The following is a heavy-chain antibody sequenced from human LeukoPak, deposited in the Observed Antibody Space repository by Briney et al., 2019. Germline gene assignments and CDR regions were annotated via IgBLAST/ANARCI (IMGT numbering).Heavy chain of an antibody. Sequence: PGGSLRLSCAASGFTFRDYARKRVRQAPGKGLEWVSGINANGGSTYYADSVKGRFTISRNNSKNTLYLQMNSLRAEDTAVYYCYYYYDSSGANPRDYWGQGTLVTVSS. V-gene: IGHV3-23*01. CDR1: GFTFRDYA. D-gene: IGHD3-22*01. CDR3: YYYYDSSGANPRDY. CDR2: INANGGST. J-gene: IGHJ4*02.